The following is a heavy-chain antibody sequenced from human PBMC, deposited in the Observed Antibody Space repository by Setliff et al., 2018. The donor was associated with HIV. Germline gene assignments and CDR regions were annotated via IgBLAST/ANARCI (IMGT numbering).Heavy chain of an antibody. V-gene: IGHV1-69*06. D-gene: IGHD2-21*01. CDR1: GGTFENYA. CDR3: ARLIPSAYFGPRQDAFDV. Sequence: SVKVSCKASGGTFENYAISWVRQAPGQGLEWMGQIIPICDTTIYAEKFQGRITISADKSTATAYLELNSLRSEDSAIYYCARLIPSAYFGPRQDAFDVWGQGARVTVSS. CDR2: IIPICDTT. J-gene: IGHJ3*01.